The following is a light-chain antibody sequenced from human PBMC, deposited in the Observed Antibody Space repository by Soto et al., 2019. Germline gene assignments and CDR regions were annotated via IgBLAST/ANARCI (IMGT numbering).Light chain of an antibody. Sequence: QSALTQPASVSGSPGQSITISCTGINSDVGGYNYVSWYQQHPGKAPKLMIYDVSNRRSGVSNRFSGSKSGNTASLTISGLQAEDEADYYCYSYTSSSTVLFGGGTKLTVL. J-gene: IGLJ2*01. V-gene: IGLV2-14*01. CDR3: YSYTSSSTVL. CDR2: DVS. CDR1: NSDVGGYNY.